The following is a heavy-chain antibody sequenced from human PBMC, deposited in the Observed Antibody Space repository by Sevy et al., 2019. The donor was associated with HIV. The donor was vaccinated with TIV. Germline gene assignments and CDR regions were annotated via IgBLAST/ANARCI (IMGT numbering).Heavy chain of an antibody. D-gene: IGHD2-21*01. CDR2: IRNRPNSYTT. J-gene: IGHJ6*03. Sequence: GGSLRLSCAASGFTFSDHYVDWVRQAPGKGLEWIGRIRNRPNSYTTEYAASVEGRFTISRDDSRNSLYLQMNSLKTEVSAVYYCVRGPNCGVGGCQQISPYCLDVWGKGATVTVSS. CDR3: VRGPNCGVGGCQQISPYCLDV. V-gene: IGHV3-72*01. CDR1: GFTFSDHY.